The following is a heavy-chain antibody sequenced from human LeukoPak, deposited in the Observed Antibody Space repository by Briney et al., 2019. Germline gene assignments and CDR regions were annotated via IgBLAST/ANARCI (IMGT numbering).Heavy chain of an antibody. CDR1: AYSFTTSY. V-gene: IGHV1-2*02. D-gene: IGHD3-3*02. J-gene: IGHJ6*03. CDR3: ASGRTIFYYYMDV. CDR2: INPKRGDA. Sequence: ASVKVSCKGSAYSFTTSYIHWVRQAPGQGLEWMGWINPKRGDANYAQKFQGRVTMTRDTSISTVYMEMSRLRSDDTAIYYCASGRTIFYYYMDVWGKGTTVTISS.